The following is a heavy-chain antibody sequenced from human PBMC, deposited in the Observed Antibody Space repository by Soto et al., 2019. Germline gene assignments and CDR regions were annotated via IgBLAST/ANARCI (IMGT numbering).Heavy chain of an antibody. CDR3: ARDHLRFFDY. J-gene: IGHJ4*02. V-gene: IGHV3-21*01. CDR1: GFTFSSYS. Sequence: GGSLRLSCAASGFTFSSYSMNWVRQAPGKGLEWVSSISSSSSYIYYADSVKGRFTISRDNAKNSLYLQMNSLRAEDTAGYYCARDHLRFFDYWGQGTLVTVSS. D-gene: IGHD3-3*01. CDR2: ISSSSSYI.